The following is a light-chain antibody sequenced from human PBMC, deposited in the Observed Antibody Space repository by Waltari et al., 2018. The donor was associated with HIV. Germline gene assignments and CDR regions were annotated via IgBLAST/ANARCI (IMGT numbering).Light chain of an antibody. CDR3: STWDASFGFQV. CDR1: GNNVGRFG. V-gene: IGLV1-44*01. CDR2: GDS. J-gene: IGLJ3*02. Sequence: QSALTKEASVSGTVGQKVTLSCLGNGNNVGRFGVGWYQQVSHGGPKIVMFGDSPPSGIPGRFAGSRSGATASLTISGLQPEDEADYDCSTWDASFGFQVFGGGTKVTVL.